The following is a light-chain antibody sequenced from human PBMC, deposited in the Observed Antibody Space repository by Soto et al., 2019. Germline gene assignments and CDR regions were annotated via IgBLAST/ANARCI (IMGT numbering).Light chain of an antibody. CDR2: SAS. J-gene: IGKJ2*01. Sequence: IQVTQKQSFVSASIGDRVTITCRASQDIGVRLAWFQQKPGKAPKYLIQSASSLQSGVPSTFSGSGSGTDFTLTINSLHPEDFATYYCLLVSIFPRTFGQVS. V-gene: IGKV1-12*01. CDR1: QDIGVR. CDR3: LLVSIFPRT.